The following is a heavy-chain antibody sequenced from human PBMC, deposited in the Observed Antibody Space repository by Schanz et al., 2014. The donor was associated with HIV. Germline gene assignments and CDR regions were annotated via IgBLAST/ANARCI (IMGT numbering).Heavy chain of an antibody. V-gene: IGHV3-23*01. J-gene: IGHJ2*01. D-gene: IGHD2-15*01. CDR2: ISGSSIT. Sequence: EVQLLESGGGLLQPGGSLRLSCAASGFSFSSYAMSWVRQAPGKGLEWVAVISGSSITYSADSVKGRFTISRDNSKNTLYLQMNSLRAEDTAVYYCALSRPSGYGGSWYFDLWGRGTLVAVSS. CDR3: ALSRPSGYGGSWYFDL. CDR1: GFSFSSYA.